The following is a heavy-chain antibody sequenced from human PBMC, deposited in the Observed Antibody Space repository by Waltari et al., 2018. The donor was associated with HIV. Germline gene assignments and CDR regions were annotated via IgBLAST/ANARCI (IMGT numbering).Heavy chain of an antibody. V-gene: IGHV3-23*01. CDR3: AKRGAGRRFDY. CDR1: GFTFSSYA. CDR2: ISGSGGSK. Sequence: EVQLLESGGGLVQPGGSLRLSCAASGFTFSSYAMSWVRQAPGKGLEWVSAISGSGGSKNYAESGKGRFTISRDNSKNTLYLQMNSLRAEDTAVYYCAKRGAGRRFDYWGQGTLVTVSS. J-gene: IGHJ4*02. D-gene: IGHD1-26*01.